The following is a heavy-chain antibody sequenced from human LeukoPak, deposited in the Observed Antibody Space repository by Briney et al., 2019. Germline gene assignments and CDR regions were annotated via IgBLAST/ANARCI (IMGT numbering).Heavy chain of an antibody. CDR1: GFTFSSYS. J-gene: IGHJ5*02. D-gene: IGHD1-26*01. CDR3: ARDSLLVGAGGWFDP. CDR2: ISSSSSYI. Sequence: GGSLRLSCAASGFTFSSYSMNWVRQAPGKGLEWVSSISSSSSYIYYADSVKGRFTISRDNAKNSLYLQMNSLRAEDTAVYYCARDSLLVGAGGWFDPWGQGTPVTVSS. V-gene: IGHV3-21*01.